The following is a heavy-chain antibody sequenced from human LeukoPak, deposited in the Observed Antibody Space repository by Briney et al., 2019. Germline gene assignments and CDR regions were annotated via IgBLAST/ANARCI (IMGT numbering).Heavy chain of an antibody. CDR1: GYTFTSYY. Sequence: ASVKVSCEASGYTFTSYYMHWVRQAPGQGLEWMGIINHSGGSTSYPQKFQGRVTMTRDTSTSTVYMELSSLRSEDTAVYYCARDKSAGIPFDYWGQGTLVTVSS. V-gene: IGHV1-46*01. CDR2: INHSGGST. D-gene: IGHD1-26*01. CDR3: ARDKSAGIPFDY. J-gene: IGHJ4*02.